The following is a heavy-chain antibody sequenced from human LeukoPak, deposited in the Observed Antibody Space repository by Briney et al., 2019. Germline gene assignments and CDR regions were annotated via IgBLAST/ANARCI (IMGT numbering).Heavy chain of an antibody. D-gene: IGHD1-26*01. CDR1: GGSISSSSYY. CDR3: ARPVVSGSLGYFDY. Sequence: SETLSLTCTVSGGSISSSSYYWGWIRQPPGKGPEWIGSIYYSGSTYYNPALKSRVTISVDTSKNQFSLKLSSVTAADTAVYYCARPVVSGSLGYFDYWGQGTLVTVSS. CDR2: IYYSGST. J-gene: IGHJ4*02. V-gene: IGHV4-39*01.